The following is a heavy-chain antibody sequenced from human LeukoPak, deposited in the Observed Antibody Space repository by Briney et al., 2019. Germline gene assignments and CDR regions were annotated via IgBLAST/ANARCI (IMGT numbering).Heavy chain of an antibody. CDR1: GYTFTSYY. Sequence: GASVKVSCKASGYTFTSYYMHWVRQAPGQGLEWMGIINPSGGSTSYAQKFQGRVTMTRNTSISTAYMELSSLRSEDTAVYYCATYYYDSSGYWLYYYYGMDVWGQGTTVTVSS. CDR2: INPSGGST. D-gene: IGHD3-22*01. J-gene: IGHJ6*02. CDR3: ATYYYDSSGYWLYYYYGMDV. V-gene: IGHV1-46*01.